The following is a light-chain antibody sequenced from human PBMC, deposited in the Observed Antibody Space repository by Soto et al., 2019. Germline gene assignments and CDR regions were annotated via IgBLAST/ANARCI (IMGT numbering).Light chain of an antibody. Sequence: EIVFSQPPGALSLSKGQRDTLSCRASQSVSSSYLAWYQQKPGQAPRLLIHGVSSRATGIPDRFSGSGSGTDFTLTISRLEPEDFAVYYCHQYGNSPWTFGQGTKVDI. V-gene: IGKV3-20*01. CDR1: QSVSSSY. J-gene: IGKJ1*01. CDR2: GVS. CDR3: HQYGNSPWT.